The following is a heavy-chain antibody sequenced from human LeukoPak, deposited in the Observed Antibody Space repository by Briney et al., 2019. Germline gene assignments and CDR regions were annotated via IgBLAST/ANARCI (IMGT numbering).Heavy chain of an antibody. V-gene: IGHV3-23*01. CDR3: AKGGGSGSYRSWYYGMDV. CDR1: GFTFSSYA. Sequence: GGSLRLSCAASGFTFSSYAMSWVRQAPGKGLEWVSAISGSGGSTYYADSVKGRFTISRDNSKNTLYLRMNSLRAEDTAVYYCAKGGGSGSYRSWYYGMDVWGQGTTVTVSS. CDR2: ISGSGGST. J-gene: IGHJ6*02. D-gene: IGHD3-10*01.